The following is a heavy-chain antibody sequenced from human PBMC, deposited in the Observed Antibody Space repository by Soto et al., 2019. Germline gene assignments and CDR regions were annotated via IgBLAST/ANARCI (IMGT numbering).Heavy chain of an antibody. J-gene: IGHJ4*02. CDR2: IFYTGGT. V-gene: IGHV4-59*01. CDR3: ARSGLTFRGVF. CDR1: GGSLSGYF. Sequence: QVQLQESGAGLVKPSETLSLTCTVSGGSLSGYFLSWIRQPPCKGLEYSGWIFYTGGTNYNASLASRVAISLDTSKNQISLNRHSVTAADTAVYYCARSGLTFRGVFWGQGTLVTVSS. D-gene: IGHD3-16*01.